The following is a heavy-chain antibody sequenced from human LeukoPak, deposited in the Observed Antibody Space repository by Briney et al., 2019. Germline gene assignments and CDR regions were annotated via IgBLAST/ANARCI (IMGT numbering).Heavy chain of an antibody. CDR2: ISGSGGST. J-gene: IGHJ4*02. V-gene: IGHV3-23*01. D-gene: IGHD5-18*01. CDR3: AKAPAMVDY. Sequence: GGSLRLSCAASGFTFGSYAMSWVRQAPGKGLEWVSAISGSGGSTYYADSVKGRFTISRDSSKDTLYLQMNSLRAEDTAVYYCAKAPAMVDYWGQGTLVTVSS. CDR1: GFTFGSYA.